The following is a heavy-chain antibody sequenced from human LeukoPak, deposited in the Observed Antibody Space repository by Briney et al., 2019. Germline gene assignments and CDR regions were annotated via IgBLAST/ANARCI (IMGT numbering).Heavy chain of an antibody. J-gene: IGHJ4*02. CDR3: AKTLDGYNPYYFDY. CDR2: INQDESER. CDR1: GFTFSGHY. V-gene: IGHV3-7*01. D-gene: IGHD5-24*01. Sequence: QTGGSLRLSCTASGFTFSGHYMAWVRQAPGKGLEGVANINQDESERYYVDSVKGRFSIFRDNSKNTLYLQMNSLRAEDTAVYYRAKTLDGYNPYYFDYWGQGTLVTVSS.